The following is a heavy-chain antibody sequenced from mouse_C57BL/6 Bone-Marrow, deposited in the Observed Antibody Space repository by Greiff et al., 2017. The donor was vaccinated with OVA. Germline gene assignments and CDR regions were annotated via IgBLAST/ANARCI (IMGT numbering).Heavy chain of an antibody. J-gene: IGHJ3*01. CDR2: VYPYNGGT. D-gene: IGHD1-1*01. CDR1: GFTFTAYY. V-gene: IGHV1-36*01. CDR3: ARDYGSSYSPAWFAY. Sequence: EVKLMESGPVLVKPGPSVKISCKASGFTFTAYYMHWVKQSHGKSLEWIGLVYPYNGGTSYNQKFKGKATLPVDPSSSTAYMELNSLTSEDSAVDDCARDYGSSYSPAWFAYWGQGTLVTVSA.